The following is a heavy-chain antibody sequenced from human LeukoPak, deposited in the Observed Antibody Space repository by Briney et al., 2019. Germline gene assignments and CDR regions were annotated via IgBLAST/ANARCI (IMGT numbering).Heavy chain of an antibody. Sequence: GESLKISCKGSGYSFTTYWIGWVRQMPGKGLEGMGIIYPGDSDTRYSPSFQGQVTISADKSISTAYLQWSSLKASDTAIYYCARHPVAAAGTGSAYYYYYMDVWGKGTTVTVSS. J-gene: IGHJ6*03. D-gene: IGHD6-13*01. CDR1: GYSFTTYW. V-gene: IGHV5-51*01. CDR2: IYPGDSDT. CDR3: ARHPVAAAGTGSAYYYYYMDV.